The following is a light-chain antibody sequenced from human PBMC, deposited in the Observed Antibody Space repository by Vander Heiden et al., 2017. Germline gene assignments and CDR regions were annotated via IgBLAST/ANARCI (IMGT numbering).Light chain of an antibody. V-gene: IGKV1-16*02. J-gene: IGKJ4*02. CDR3: QQYNRYPLT. CDR1: QGSSNY. Sequence: DIQLTQSPSSLAASVGDRVPITCRTSQGSSNYVAGLQQKPGKAPKPLIYAASSLQSGVPTKFSGSGSGTDFTLTISSLHPEDFATYYCQQYNRYPLTFGGGTKVXIK. CDR2: AAS.